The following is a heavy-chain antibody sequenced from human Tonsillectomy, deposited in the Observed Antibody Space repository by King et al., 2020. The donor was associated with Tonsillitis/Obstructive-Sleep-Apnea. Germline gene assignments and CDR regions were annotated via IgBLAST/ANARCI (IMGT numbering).Heavy chain of an antibody. CDR1: GGSFSGYY. D-gene: IGHD3-10*01. CDR3: ARGSRFMARGVEHYCYMDG. Sequence: VQLQQWGAGLLKPSETLSLTCAVYGGSFSGYYRSWVRLPPGKGLEWIGEISHSGSTNYNPSLKNRVTISVDTSKNQFSLKLSSVTAADTAVYYCARGSRFMARGVEHYCYMDGWGKGTTVTLSS. J-gene: IGHJ6*03. CDR2: ISHSGST. V-gene: IGHV4-34*01.